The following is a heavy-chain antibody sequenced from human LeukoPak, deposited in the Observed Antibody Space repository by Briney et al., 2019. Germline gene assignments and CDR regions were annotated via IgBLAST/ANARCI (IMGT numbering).Heavy chain of an antibody. CDR2: IGSRGDST. Sequence: GGSLRLSCAASGFTFSNYGMSCVRQGPGKGLEWVSAIGSRGDSTYYADSVNGRFTISRDNSKNTLFLQMNSLRADDTAVYYCSKVTSQSRRSQSGFDIWGRGTMVTVSS. CDR1: GFTFSNYG. J-gene: IGHJ3*02. V-gene: IGHV3-23*01. D-gene: IGHD3-3*01. CDR3: SKVTSQSRRSQSGFDI.